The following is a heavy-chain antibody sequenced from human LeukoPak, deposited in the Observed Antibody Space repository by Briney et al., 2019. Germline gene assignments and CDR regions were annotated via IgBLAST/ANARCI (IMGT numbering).Heavy chain of an antibody. CDR2: IKQDGSEK. Sequence: GGSLRLSCAVSGFPFSRYWMSWVRQAPGKGLEWVANIKQDGSEKYYVDSVKGRFTISRDNVKNSLYLQINSLRAEDTAVYYCARGNYYHDSSGHHYYFDYWGQGTLVTVSS. D-gene: IGHD3-22*01. V-gene: IGHV3-7*03. J-gene: IGHJ4*02. CDR1: GFPFSRYW. CDR3: ARGNYYHDSSGHHYYFDY.